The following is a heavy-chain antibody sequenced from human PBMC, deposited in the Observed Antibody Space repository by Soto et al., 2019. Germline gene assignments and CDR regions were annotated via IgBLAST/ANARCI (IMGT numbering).Heavy chain of an antibody. V-gene: IGHV3-30-3*01. J-gene: IGHJ4*02. CDR2: ISYDGSNK. Sequence: GGSLRLSCAASGFTFSSYAMHWVRQAPGKGLEWVAVISYDGSNKYYADSVKGRFTISRDNSKNTLYLQMNSLRAEDTAVYYCASQRGYSYALPVGYWGQGTLVTVSS. D-gene: IGHD5-18*01. CDR3: ASQRGYSYALPVGY. CDR1: GFTFSSYA.